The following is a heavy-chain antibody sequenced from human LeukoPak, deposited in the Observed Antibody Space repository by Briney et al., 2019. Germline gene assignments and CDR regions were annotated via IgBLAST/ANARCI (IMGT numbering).Heavy chain of an antibody. CDR1: GFTVSSSF. J-gene: IGHJ4*02. CDR3: ARAGKENLDKYYFDY. D-gene: IGHD1-1*01. CDR2: IHPDGAT. V-gene: IGHV3-53*01. Sequence: PGGSLRLSCAASGFTVSSSFMSWVRQAPGKGLEWVSIIHPDGATACASSVKGRFTISRDNSRHTLYLQMNSLRGEDTAVYYCARAGKENLDKYYFDYWGPGTLVTVSP.